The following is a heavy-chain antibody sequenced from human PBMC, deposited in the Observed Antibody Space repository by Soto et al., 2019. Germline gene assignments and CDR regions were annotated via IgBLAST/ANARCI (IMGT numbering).Heavy chain of an antibody. Sequence: PGGSLRLSCAASGFTFSDYYMSWIRQAPGKGLEWVSYISSSSSYTNYADSVKGRFTISRDNAKNSLYLQMNSLRAEDTAVYYCARDQRGLAAAGVSRNNAFDIWGQGTMVTVSS. CDR1: GFTFSDYY. V-gene: IGHV3-11*06. J-gene: IGHJ3*02. CDR3: ARDQRGLAAAGVSRNNAFDI. CDR2: ISSSSSYT. D-gene: IGHD6-13*01.